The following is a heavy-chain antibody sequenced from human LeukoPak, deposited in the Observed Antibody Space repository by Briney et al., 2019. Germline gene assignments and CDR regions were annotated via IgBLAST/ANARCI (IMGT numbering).Heavy chain of an antibody. CDR3: ARDFPPNSGSYLARGDAFDI. V-gene: IGHV3-53*01. D-gene: IGHD1-26*01. CDR2: IYSGGST. Sequence: EGSLRLSRAASGFTVSSNYMSWVRQAPGKGLEWVSVIYSGGSTYYADSVEGRFTISRDNSKNTLYLQMNSLRAEDTAVYYCARDFPPNSGSYLARGDAFDIWGQGTMVTVSS. CDR1: GFTVSSNY. J-gene: IGHJ3*02.